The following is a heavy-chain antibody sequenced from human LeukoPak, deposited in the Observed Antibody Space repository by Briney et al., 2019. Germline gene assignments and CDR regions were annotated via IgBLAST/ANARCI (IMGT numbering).Heavy chain of an antibody. CDR2: IYSDNT. V-gene: IGHV3-53*01. J-gene: IGHJ6*03. Sequence: GGSLRLSCTVSGFTVSSNSMSWVRQAPGKGLEWVSFIYSDNTHYSDSVKGRFTISRDNSKNTLYLQMNSLRAEDTAVYYCARDDRVGGILGYMDVWGKGTTVTVS. CDR3: ARDDRVGGILGYMDV. CDR1: GFTVSSNS. D-gene: IGHD3-16*01.